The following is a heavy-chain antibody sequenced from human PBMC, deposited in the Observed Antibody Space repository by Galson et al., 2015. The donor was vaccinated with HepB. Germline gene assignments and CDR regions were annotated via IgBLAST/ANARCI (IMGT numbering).Heavy chain of an antibody. V-gene: IGHV1-69*13. CDR3: ARGIRRFLDAFDI. D-gene: IGHD3-3*01. CDR1: GGTFSSYA. CDR2: IIPIFGTA. J-gene: IGHJ3*02. Sequence: SVKVSCKASGGTFSSYAISWVRQAPGQGLEWMGGIIPIFGTANYAQRFQGRVTITADESTSTAYMELSSLRSEDTAVYYCARGIRRFLDAFDIWGQGTMVTVSS.